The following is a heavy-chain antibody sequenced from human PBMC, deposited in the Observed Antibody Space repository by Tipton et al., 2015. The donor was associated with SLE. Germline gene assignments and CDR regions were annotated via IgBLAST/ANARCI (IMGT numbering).Heavy chain of an antibody. CDR3: ARVNYCGGDCYIDAFDI. CDR1: GVSISSYY. D-gene: IGHD2-21*01. V-gene: IGHV4-4*08. J-gene: IGHJ3*02. CDR2: IYTSGST. Sequence: LRLSCTVSGVSISSYYWSWIRQPPGKGLEWIGYIYTSGSTNYNPSLKSRVTISGDTSKNQFSLELSSVTAADTAVYYCARVNYCGGDCYIDAFDIWGQGTMVTVSS.